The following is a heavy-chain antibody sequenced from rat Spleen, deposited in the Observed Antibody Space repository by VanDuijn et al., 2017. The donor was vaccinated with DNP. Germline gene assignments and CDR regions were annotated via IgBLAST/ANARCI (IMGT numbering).Heavy chain of an antibody. CDR2: SIYDDSRT. CDR1: GLTFSDYN. Sequence: EVQLVESGGGLVQPGRSLKLSCVVSGLTFSDYNMAWVRQAPKKGLEWVATSIYDDSRTYYRDSVKGRFTISRDNAKNTLYLQMNSLRSEDMATYYCARWNSGHFDYWGQGVMVPVSS. D-gene: IGHD4-3*01. CDR3: ARWNSGHFDY. J-gene: IGHJ2*01. V-gene: IGHV5S10*01.